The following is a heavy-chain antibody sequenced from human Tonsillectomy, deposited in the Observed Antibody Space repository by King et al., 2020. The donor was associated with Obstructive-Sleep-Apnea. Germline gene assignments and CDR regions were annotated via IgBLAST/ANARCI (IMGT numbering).Heavy chain of an antibody. V-gene: IGHV2-5*02. CDR2: LYWDVVK. D-gene: IGHD3-10*01. CDR1: VFSLSTSGVG. J-gene: IGHJ3*02. Sequence: TLKESGPTLVKPPQTLTLTCTFSVFSLSTSGVGVGCIRQPPGKALEWLAPLYWDVVKGYSPSLKSRLTVTKDTSKNQVVLTMTNMDPVDTATYYCAHRARGDAFDIWGQGTMVTVSS. CDR3: AHRARGDAFDI.